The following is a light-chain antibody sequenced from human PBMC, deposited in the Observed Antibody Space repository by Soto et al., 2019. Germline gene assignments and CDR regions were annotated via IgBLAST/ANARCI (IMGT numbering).Light chain of an antibody. Sequence: QSVLTQPPSVSAAPGQTVTISCAGSSSNIGNNFVSWYQQLPGTAPKLLIYENNKRPSGIPDRFSDSKSGTSASLGITGLQTGDEAVYYCGTWDSSLTVWVFGGGTKLTVL. CDR1: SSNIGNNF. J-gene: IGLJ3*02. CDR2: ENN. CDR3: GTWDSSLTVWV. V-gene: IGLV1-51*02.